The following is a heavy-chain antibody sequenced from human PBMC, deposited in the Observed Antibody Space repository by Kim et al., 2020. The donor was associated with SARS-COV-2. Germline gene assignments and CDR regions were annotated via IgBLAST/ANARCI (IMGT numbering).Heavy chain of an antibody. CDR2: IYPGDSDT. D-gene: IGHD3-16*02. Sequence: GESLKISCKGSGYSFTSYWIGWVRQMPGKGLEWMGIIYPGDSDTRYSPSFQGQVTISADKSISTAYLQWSSLKASDTAMYYCARQSYDYVWGSYRYPFVYWGEGTLVTVSS. CDR1: GYSFTSYW. CDR3: ARQSYDYVWGSYRYPFVY. V-gene: IGHV5-51*01. J-gene: IGHJ4*02.